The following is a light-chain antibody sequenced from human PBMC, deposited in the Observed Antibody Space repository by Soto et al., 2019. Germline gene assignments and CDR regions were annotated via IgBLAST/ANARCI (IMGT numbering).Light chain of an antibody. J-gene: IGLJ1*01. CDR1: SSDIGGYNS. V-gene: IGLV2-8*01. Sequence: QSALTQSPSASGSPGQSVTISCTGTSSDIGGYNSVSWYQQHPGKAPKVMIYDVTKRPSGVPDRFSGSKSGNTASLTVSALQAEDEADYYCSSYTDTKSLVFGTGTKATVL. CDR3: SSYTDTKSLV. CDR2: DVT.